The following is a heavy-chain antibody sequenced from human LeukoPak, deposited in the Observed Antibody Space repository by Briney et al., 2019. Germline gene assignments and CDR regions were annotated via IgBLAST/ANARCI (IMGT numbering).Heavy chain of an antibody. CDR2: IYTSGTI. D-gene: IGHD3-10*01. Sequence: SETLSLTCTVSGGSISSYYWSWIRQPAGTALEWIGRIYTSGTITYNPSLKSRVTMSVDTSKNHFSLKLNSVTAADTAVYYCARHTLLWFGDRGFDPWGQGTLVTVSS. CDR3: ARHTLLWFGDRGFDP. V-gene: IGHV4-4*07. J-gene: IGHJ5*02. CDR1: GGSISSYY.